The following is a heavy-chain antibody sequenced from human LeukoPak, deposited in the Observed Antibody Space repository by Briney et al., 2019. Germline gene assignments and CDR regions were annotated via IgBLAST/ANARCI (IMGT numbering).Heavy chain of an antibody. CDR1: GFTFSSYS. Sequence: GESLKISCAASGFTFSSYSMNWVRQAPGKGLEWVSYISSGSGTIYYAVSVKGRFTISRDNAKNSLYLQMNSLRDEDTAMYYCARGSPNRGGFDYWGQGTLVTVSS. CDR2: ISSGSGTI. J-gene: IGHJ4*02. D-gene: IGHD3-10*01. CDR3: ARGSPNRGGFDY. V-gene: IGHV3-48*02.